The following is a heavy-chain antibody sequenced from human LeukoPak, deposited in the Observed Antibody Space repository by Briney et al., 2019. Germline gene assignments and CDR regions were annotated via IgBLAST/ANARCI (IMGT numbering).Heavy chain of an antibody. J-gene: IGHJ5*02. V-gene: IGHV3-30*18. CDR2: ISYDGSNK. CDR3: AKGWSHDSSGYYLS. CDR1: GFTFSSYG. Sequence: PGGSLRLSCAASGFTFSSYGMHWVRQAPGKGLEWVAVISYDGSNKYYVDSVKGRFTVSRDNSKNTLHLQMNSLRAEDTAVYYCAKGWSHDSSGYYLSWGQGTLVTVSS. D-gene: IGHD3-22*01.